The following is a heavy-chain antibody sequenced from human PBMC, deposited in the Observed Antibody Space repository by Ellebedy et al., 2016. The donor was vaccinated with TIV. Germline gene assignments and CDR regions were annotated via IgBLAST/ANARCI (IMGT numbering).Heavy chain of an antibody. V-gene: IGHV1-2*04. D-gene: IGHD2-21*02. CDR1: GYTFTGYY. CDR3: ARTSKPYCGGDCYLFDY. J-gene: IGHJ4*02. CDR2: INPNSGGT. Sequence: AASVKVSCKASGYTFTGYYMHWVRQAPGQGLEWMGWINPNSGGTNYAQKFQGWVTMTRDTSISTAYMELSSLRSEDTAVYYCARTSKPYCGGDCYLFDYWGQGTLVTVSS.